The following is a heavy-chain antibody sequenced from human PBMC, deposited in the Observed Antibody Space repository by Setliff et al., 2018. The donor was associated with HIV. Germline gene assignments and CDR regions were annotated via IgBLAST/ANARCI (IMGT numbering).Heavy chain of an antibody. V-gene: IGHV4-39*01. Sequence: KTSETLSLTCTVSGASISSHNYYWGWIRQSPGKGLEWIASIRSSGDTYYNPSLQSRVIISVDTSNNQISLKLTPVTAADTAVYYCTIPASSLAPNWGRGTQVTVSS. CDR1: GASISSHNYY. CDR2: IRSSGDT. J-gene: IGHJ4*02. CDR3: TIPASSLAPN.